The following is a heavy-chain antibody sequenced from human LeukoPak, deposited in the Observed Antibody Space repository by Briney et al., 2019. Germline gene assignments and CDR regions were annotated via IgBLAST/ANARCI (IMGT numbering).Heavy chain of an antibody. CDR3: ARQHDSYHYYYVDV. CDR2: LYHSDSI. J-gene: IGHJ6*03. Sequence: SETLSLTCAVSGYSISSGYYWIWIRQPPGKGLEWIGSLYHSDSIYYDPSLESRVTMSVDTSKNQFSLKLSFVTAADTAVYYCARQHDSYHYYYVDVWGTGTTVTVSS. CDR1: GYSISSGYY. V-gene: IGHV4-38-2*01. D-gene: IGHD6-13*01.